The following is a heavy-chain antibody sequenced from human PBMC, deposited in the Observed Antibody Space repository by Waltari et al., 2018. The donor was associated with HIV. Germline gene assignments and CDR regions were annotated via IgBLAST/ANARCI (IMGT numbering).Heavy chain of an antibody. V-gene: IGHV2-26*01. Sequence: QVTLKESGPVLVKPTETLTLTCTVSGFSLSNPRVGVTWIRTATGKTLEWLAHIFSSDEKSYSTSLKNRLTISKDTSKNQVVLTMTNMDPMDTATYYCARFRDENDSLDPWGQGTLVTVSS. J-gene: IGHJ5*02. CDR1: GFSLSNPRVG. CDR2: IFSSDEK. D-gene: IGHD2-15*01. CDR3: ARFRDENDSLDP.